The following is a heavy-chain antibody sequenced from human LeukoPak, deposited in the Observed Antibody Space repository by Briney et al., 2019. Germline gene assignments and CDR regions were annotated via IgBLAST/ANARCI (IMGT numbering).Heavy chain of an antibody. V-gene: IGHV4-4*07. CDR1: GGSISIYY. Sequence: PSETLSLTCTVSGGSISIYYWSWIRQPAGKGLEWIGRIYTSGSTNYNPSLKSRVTMSVDTSKNQFSLMLSSVTAADTAVYYCARDSEEEYSGSLIFDYWGQGTLVTVSS. CDR3: ARDSEEEYSGSLIFDY. CDR2: IYTSGST. J-gene: IGHJ4*02. D-gene: IGHD1-26*01.